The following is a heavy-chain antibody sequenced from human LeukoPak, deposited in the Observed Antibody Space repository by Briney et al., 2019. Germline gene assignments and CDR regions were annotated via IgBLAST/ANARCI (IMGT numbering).Heavy chain of an antibody. D-gene: IGHD3-10*01. V-gene: IGHV3-7*01. CDR2: IKEDGSEN. CDR3: ARGAGVFFDN. Sequence: EGSLRLSCEASRLTISSYGMTWLRQAPGKGLEWVAYIKEDGSENFYVGSVKGRFTISRDNARKSVYLQMNSLRVEDTAVYYCARGAGVFFDNWGQGTLVTVSS. CDR1: RLTISSYG. J-gene: IGHJ4*02.